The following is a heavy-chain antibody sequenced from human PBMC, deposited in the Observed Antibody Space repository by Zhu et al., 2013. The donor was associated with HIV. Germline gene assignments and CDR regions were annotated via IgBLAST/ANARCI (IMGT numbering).Heavy chain of an antibody. J-gene: IGHJ3*02. V-gene: IGHV1-69*12. D-gene: IGHD2-21*01. CDR3: ARERSVVAAPSIDAFDI. Sequence: VQLVQSGAEVKKPGSSVKVSCKTSGDTFARYSINWVRQAPGRGLEWMGGIIPLLGTTNYAQNFEGRITLTADDPTTTVYMELSSLKSEDTAVYFCARERSVVAAPSIDAFDIWGQGTMLTSL. CDR2: IIPLLGTT. CDR1: GDTFARYS.